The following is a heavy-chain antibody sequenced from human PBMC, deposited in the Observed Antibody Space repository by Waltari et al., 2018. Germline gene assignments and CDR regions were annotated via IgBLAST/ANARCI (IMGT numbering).Heavy chain of an antibody. D-gene: IGHD1-20*01. V-gene: IGHV3-23*01. CDR3: ATPFYNWDDPLHS. Sequence: EVQLLESGGGLVQPGGSLRLSCAASGFTFSTFPLNWVRLAPGTGLEWVSAITVADDTYYADSLRGRFTISRDSSKDTVHLQINGLRVEDTAVYYCATPFYNWDDPLHSWGQGTQVTVSS. CDR2: ITVADDT. J-gene: IGHJ4*02. CDR1: GFTFSTFP.